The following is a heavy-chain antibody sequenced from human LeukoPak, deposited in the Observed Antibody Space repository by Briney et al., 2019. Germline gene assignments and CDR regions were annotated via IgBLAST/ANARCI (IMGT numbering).Heavy chain of an antibody. J-gene: IGHJ4*02. CDR3: ARGDSGPDY. V-gene: IGHV1-18*01. D-gene: IGHD6-19*01. CDR2: ISTYNGNT. CDR1: GYTFNIYG. Sequence: ASVKVSCKASGYTFNIYGIGWVRQAPGQGLEWMGWISTYNGNTDYAPKVQGRVTLTTDIPTNTAYMELRSLRSDDTAIYYCARGDSGPDYWGQGTLVTVSS.